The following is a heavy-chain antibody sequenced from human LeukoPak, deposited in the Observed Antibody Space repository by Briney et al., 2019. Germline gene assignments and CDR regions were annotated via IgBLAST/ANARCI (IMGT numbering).Heavy chain of an antibody. J-gene: IGHJ5*02. D-gene: IGHD4-11*01. CDR2: IYYSGST. CDR3: AREMTTVTPYDNWFDP. CDR1: GGSISSYY. V-gene: IGHV4-59*01. Sequence: SETMSLTCTVSGGSISSYYWSWIRQPPGKGLEWIGYIYYSGSTNYNPSLKSRVTISVDTSKNQFSLKLSSVTAADTAVYYCAREMTTVTPYDNWFDPWGQGTLVTVSS.